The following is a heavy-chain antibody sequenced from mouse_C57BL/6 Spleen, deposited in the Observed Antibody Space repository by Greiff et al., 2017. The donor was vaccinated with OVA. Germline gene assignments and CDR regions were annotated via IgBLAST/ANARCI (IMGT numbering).Heavy chain of an antibody. CDR2: LNPINGGT. Sequence: VQLQQSGPELVKPGASVKISCKASGYTFTDYYMNWVKQSHGKSLEWIGDLNPINGGTSYNQKLKGKATLTVAKSSSTAYMELRSLTSEDSAVKYCARNYGSNLYYAMDYWGQGTSVTVSA. D-gene: IGHD1-1*01. J-gene: IGHJ4*01. V-gene: IGHV1-26*01. CDR3: ARNYGSNLYYAMDY. CDR1: GYTFTDYY.